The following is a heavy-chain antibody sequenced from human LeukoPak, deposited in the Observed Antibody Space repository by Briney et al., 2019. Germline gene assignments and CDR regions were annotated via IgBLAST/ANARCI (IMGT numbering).Heavy chain of an antibody. J-gene: IGHJ3*02. D-gene: IGHD6-6*01. V-gene: IGHV3-30*18. Sequence: PGGSLRLSCAASGFTFSSYGMHWVRQAPGKGLEWVAVISYDGSNKYYADSVKGRFTISRDNSKNTLYLQMNSLRAEDTAVYYCAKGSSRPPNAFDIWGQGTLVTVSS. CDR1: GFTFSSYG. CDR3: AKGSSRPPNAFDI. CDR2: ISYDGSNK.